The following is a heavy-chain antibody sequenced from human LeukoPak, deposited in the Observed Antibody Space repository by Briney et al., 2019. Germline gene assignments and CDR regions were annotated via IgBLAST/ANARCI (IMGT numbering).Heavy chain of an antibody. V-gene: IGHV4-61*02. CDR1: GDSISISSYY. Sequence: SETLSLICVVSGDSISISSYYWSWIRQPAGKGLEWIGRIYTSGSTNYNPSLKSRVTISVDTSKDQFSLKLSSVTAADTAVYYCARGPSGYSSSWYGGGYFDYWGQGTLVTVSS. J-gene: IGHJ4*02. CDR2: IYTSGST. D-gene: IGHD6-13*01. CDR3: ARGPSGYSSSWYGGGYFDY.